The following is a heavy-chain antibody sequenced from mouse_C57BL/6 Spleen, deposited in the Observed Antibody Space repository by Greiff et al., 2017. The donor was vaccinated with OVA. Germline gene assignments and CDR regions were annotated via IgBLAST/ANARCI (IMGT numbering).Heavy chain of an antibody. V-gene: IGHV1-19*01. CDR3: ARSVDYDVTY. CDR2: INPYNGGT. D-gene: IGHD2-4*01. Sequence: VQLKESGPVLVKPGASVKMSCKASGYTFTDYYMNWVKQSHGKSLEWIGVINPYNGGTSYNQKFKGKATLTVDKSSSTAYMELNSLTSEDSAVYYCARSVDYDVTYWGQGTLVTVSA. J-gene: IGHJ3*01. CDR1: GYTFTDYY.